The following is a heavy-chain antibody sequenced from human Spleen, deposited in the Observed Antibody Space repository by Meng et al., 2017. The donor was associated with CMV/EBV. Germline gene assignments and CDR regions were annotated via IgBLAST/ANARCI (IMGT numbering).Heavy chain of an antibody. V-gene: IGHV3-21*01. D-gene: IGHD2-2*01. J-gene: IGHJ6*02. CDR2: ISSSSSYI. Sequence: GGSLRLSGAASGFTFSSYSMNWVRQAPGKGLEWVSSISSSSSYIYYADSVKGRFTISRDNAKNSLYLQMNSLRAEDTAVYYCARDNYCSSTSCYLLSAYYYYGMDVWGQGTTVTVSS. CDR1: GFTFSSYS. CDR3: ARDNYCSSTSCYLLSAYYYYGMDV.